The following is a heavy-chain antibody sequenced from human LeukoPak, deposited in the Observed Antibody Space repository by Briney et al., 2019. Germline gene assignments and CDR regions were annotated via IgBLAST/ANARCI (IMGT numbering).Heavy chain of an antibody. CDR3: AELGITMIGGV. D-gene: IGHD3-10*02. V-gene: IGHV3-48*04. CDR2: ISSSGSTI. CDR1: GFKFNTYW. Sequence: GGSLRLSCAASGFKFNTYWMNWVRQAPGKGLEWVSYISSSGSTIYYADSVKGRFTISRDNAKNSLYLQMNSLRAEDTAVYYCAELGITMIGGVWGKGTTVTISS. J-gene: IGHJ6*04.